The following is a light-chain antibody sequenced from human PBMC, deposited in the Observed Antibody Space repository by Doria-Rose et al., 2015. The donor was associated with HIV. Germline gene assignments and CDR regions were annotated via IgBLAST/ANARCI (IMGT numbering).Light chain of an antibody. Sequence: EILMTQSPATLSVSPGERATLSCRASQSVSSSLAWYQQKPGQAPRLLIYGASTRATDIPARFSGSGSGTDFTLAVSSMESEDYAVYLCQQYHNWPVTFGGGTKVEIK. CDR2: GAS. J-gene: IGKJ4*01. CDR3: QQYHNWPVT. CDR1: QSVSSS. V-gene: IGKV3-15*01.